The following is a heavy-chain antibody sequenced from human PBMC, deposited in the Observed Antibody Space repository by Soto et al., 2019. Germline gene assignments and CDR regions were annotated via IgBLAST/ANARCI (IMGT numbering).Heavy chain of an antibody. CDR2: IFYSGST. Sequence: SETLSLTCTVSSGSISSYYWSWIRQPPGKGLEFIRYIFYSGSTNYNPSLKSRVTISVDTSKNQFSLNLISVTAADTAVYYCARSVWSGYLNAFDIWGQGTMVTVSS. CDR1: SGSISSYY. J-gene: IGHJ3*02. D-gene: IGHD3-3*01. V-gene: IGHV4-59*08. CDR3: ARSVWSGYLNAFDI.